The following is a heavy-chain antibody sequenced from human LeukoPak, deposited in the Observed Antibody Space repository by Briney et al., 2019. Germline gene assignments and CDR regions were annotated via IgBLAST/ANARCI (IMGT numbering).Heavy chain of an antibody. Sequence: GRTLRLSCGVSGFTLSSFEMNCVRRARGKGLECVSYISSSGRTIYYADSVKGRFTISKDNANNSLYLQMNSLRAEDTAVYYCAELGITMIGGVWGKGTTVTISS. CDR1: GFTLSSFE. D-gene: IGHD3-10*02. CDR3: AELGITMIGGV. J-gene: IGHJ6*04. V-gene: IGHV3-48*03. CDR2: ISSSGRTI.